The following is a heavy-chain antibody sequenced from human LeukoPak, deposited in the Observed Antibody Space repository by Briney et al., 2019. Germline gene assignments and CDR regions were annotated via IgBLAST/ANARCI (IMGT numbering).Heavy chain of an antibody. CDR2: TYYRSKWYN. V-gene: IGHV6-1*01. J-gene: IGHJ4*02. CDR1: GDSVSSNSAT. D-gene: IGHD4-23*01. Sequence: SQTLSLTCAISGDSVSSNSATWNWIRQSPSRGLEWLGRTYYRSKWYNDYAVSAQGRITVNPDTSKNQFSLQLSSVTPEDTAVYYCAGKASYFNSWGQGTLVTVSS. CDR3: AGKASYFNS.